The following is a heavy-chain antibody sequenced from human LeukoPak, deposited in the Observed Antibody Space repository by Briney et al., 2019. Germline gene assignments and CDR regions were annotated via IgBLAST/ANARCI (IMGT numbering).Heavy chain of an antibody. Sequence: PGGSLRLSCAASGFTFSSYAMHWVRQAPGKGLEWVAVISYDGSNKYYADSVKGRFTISRDNSKNTLYLQMNSLRAEDTAVYYCARDKAPFTTYYYGSGSYYPNSNWFDPWGQGTLVTVSS. CDR2: ISYDGSNK. V-gene: IGHV3-30-3*01. D-gene: IGHD3-10*01. J-gene: IGHJ5*02. CDR3: ARDKAPFTTYYYGSGSYYPNSNWFDP. CDR1: GFTFSSYA.